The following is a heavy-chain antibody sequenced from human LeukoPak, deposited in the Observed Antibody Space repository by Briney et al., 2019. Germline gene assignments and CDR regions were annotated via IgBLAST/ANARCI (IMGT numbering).Heavy chain of an antibody. CDR3: ANYPGYYYYMDV. CDR2: ISYDGSNK. V-gene: IGHV3-30*04. Sequence: PGGSLRLSCAASGFTFSSYAMHWVRQAPGKGLEWVAVISYDGSNKYYADSVKGRFTISRDNSKNTLYLQMNSLRAEDTAVYYCANYPGYYYYMDVWGKGTTVTISS. D-gene: IGHD3-10*01. CDR1: GFTFSSYA. J-gene: IGHJ6*03.